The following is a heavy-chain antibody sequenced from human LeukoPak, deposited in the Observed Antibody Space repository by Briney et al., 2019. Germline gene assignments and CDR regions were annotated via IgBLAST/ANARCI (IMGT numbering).Heavy chain of an antibody. CDR2: VNHSGST. CDR1: GGSFSGYY. D-gene: IGHD6-19*01. Sequence: SETLSLTCAVYGGSFSGYYWSWIRQPPGKGLEWIGEVNHSGSTNYNPSLKSRVTISVDTSKNQFSLKLSSVTAADTAVYYCARGTHGYSSGWFDYWGQGTLVTVSS. J-gene: IGHJ4*02. V-gene: IGHV4-34*01. CDR3: ARGTHGYSSGWFDY.